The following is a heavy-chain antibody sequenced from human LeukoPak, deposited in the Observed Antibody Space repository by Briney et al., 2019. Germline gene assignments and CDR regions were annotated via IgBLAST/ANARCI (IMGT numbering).Heavy chain of an antibody. CDR2: INPNSGGT. CDR1: GYTFSTYA. V-gene: IGHV1-2*02. J-gene: IGHJ4*02. CDR3: ARGGSSGEWFSHLDY. D-gene: IGHD3-3*01. Sequence: ASVKVSCKASGYTFSTYAMNWVRQAPGQGLEWMGWINPNSGGTNYAQKFQGRVTMTRDTSISTAYMELSRLRSDDTAVYYCARGGSSGEWFSHLDYWGQGTLVTVSS.